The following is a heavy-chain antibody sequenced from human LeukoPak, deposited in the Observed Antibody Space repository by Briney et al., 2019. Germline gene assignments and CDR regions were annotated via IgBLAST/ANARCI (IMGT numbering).Heavy chain of an antibody. V-gene: IGHV3-21*01. J-gene: IGHJ4*02. D-gene: IGHD5-18*01. Sequence: KPGGSLSLSCAASGFTFSSYSMNWVRQAPGKGLEWVSSISSSSSYIYYADSVKGRFTISRDNAKNSLYLQMNSLRAEDTAVYYCARVIGYSSNVDYWGQGTLVTVSS. CDR2: ISSSSSYI. CDR1: GFTFSSYS. CDR3: ARVIGYSSNVDY.